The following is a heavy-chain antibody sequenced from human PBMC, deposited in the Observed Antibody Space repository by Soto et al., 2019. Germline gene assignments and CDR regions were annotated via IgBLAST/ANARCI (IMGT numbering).Heavy chain of an antibody. Sequence: QVQLVESGGGLVKPGGSLRLSCADSGFTFSDYYMSWIRQAPGKGLEWVSYISSSSSYTNYADSVKGRFTITRDNANNTLYLKMNSLRAEDTAVYYCEGGYSYGYHWFDPWGQGTLVTVSS. CDR1: GFTFSDYY. V-gene: IGHV3-11*05. J-gene: IGHJ5*02. D-gene: IGHD5-18*01. CDR2: ISSSSSYT. CDR3: EGGYSYGYHWFDP.